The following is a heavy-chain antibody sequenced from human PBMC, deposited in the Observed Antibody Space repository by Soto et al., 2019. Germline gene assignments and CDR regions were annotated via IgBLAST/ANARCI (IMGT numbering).Heavy chain of an antibody. V-gene: IGHV3-23*01. CDR2: ISSGGGSK. CDR3: AKEGPMQWLVQVDY. J-gene: IGHJ4*02. CDR1: GFTFSSSG. D-gene: IGHD6-19*01. Sequence: EVQLLESGGGLVQPGGSLRLSCAASGFTFSSSGMSWVRQAPGKGLEWVSGISSGGGSKYFADSVKGRFTIFRDNSRNTVDLQMNSLRAEDTAVYYCAKEGPMQWLVQVDYWGQGTLVTVSS.